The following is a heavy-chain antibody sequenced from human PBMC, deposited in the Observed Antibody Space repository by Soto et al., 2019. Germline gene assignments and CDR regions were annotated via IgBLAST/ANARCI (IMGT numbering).Heavy chain of an antibody. CDR2: INTYNGMT. V-gene: IGHV1-18*01. CDR3: AKSPRGEMATY. D-gene: IGHD5-12*01. CDR1: GYTFINYH. J-gene: IGHJ4*02. Sequence: QVQLVQSGGEVKKPGASVTVSCKASGYTFINYHITWVRQAPGQGLEWMAWINTYNGMTDYAQKFQGRVTMTRDTSTSTAYMELRNLGSDDTAVYFCAKSPRGEMATYWCQGTLVTVSS.